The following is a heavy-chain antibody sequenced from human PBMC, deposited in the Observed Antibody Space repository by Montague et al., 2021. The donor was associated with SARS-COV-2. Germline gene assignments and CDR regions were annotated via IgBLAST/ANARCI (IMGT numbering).Heavy chain of an antibody. Sequence: SLRLSCAASGFTFSTYWMYWIRQVPGKGLAWVSRINPDGDATTYADSVKGRFTISRDNSKNILYLQMNSLRGEDTAVYYCARSNLHDYADYWGQGNLVTVSS. J-gene: IGHJ4*02. CDR1: GFTFSTYW. CDR3: ARSNLHDYADY. D-gene: IGHD4/OR15-4a*01. V-gene: IGHV3-74*01. CDR2: INPDGDAT.